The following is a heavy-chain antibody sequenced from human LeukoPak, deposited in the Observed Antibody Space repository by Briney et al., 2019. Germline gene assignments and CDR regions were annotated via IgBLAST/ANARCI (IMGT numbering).Heavy chain of an antibody. CDR2: INPNSGGT. CDR1: GYTFTGYY. J-gene: IGHJ4*02. V-gene: IGHV1-2*02. CDR3: ARAVGYSSGWYKY. D-gene: IGHD6-19*01. Sequence: ASVKVSCKASGYTFTGYYMHWVRQAPGQGLEWMGWINPNSGGTNYAQKFQGRVTMTRDTSISTAYMELSRLRSDDTAVYYCARAVGYSSGWYKYWGQGTLVTVSP.